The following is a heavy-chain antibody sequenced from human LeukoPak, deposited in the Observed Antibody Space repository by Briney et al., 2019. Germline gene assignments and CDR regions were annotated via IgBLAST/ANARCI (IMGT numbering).Heavy chain of an antibody. CDR2: IIPIFGTA. CDR3: GSGDYVAIDY. CDR1: GGTFSSYA. V-gene: IGHV1-69*05. Sequence: ASVKVSCKASGGTFSSYAISWVRQVPGQGLEWMGGIIPIFGTANYAQKFQGRVTITTDESTSTAYMELSSLRSEDTAVYYCGSGDYVAIDYSGQGTLVTVSS. D-gene: IGHD4-17*01. J-gene: IGHJ4*02.